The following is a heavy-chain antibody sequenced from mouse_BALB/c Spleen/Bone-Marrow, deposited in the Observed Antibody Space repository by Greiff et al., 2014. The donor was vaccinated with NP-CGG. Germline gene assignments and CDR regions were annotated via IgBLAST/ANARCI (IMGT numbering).Heavy chain of an antibody. V-gene: IGHV1-82*01. CDR2: IYPGDGDT. D-gene: IGHD1-1*02. J-gene: IGHJ2*01. CDR1: GYAFSSSW. CDR3: VSGGNYRFDY. Sequence: QVQLQQSGPELVKPGASVKISCKASGYAFSSSWMNWVKQRPGQGHEWIGRIYPGDGDTNYNGKFKGKATLTADKSSSTAYMQLSSLTSVDSAVYFCVSGGNYRFDYWGQGTTLTVSS.